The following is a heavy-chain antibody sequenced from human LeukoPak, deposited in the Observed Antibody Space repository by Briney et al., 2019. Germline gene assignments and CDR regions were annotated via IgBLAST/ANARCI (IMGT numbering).Heavy chain of an antibody. J-gene: IGHJ5*02. CDR3: ARGTVPAATDNWFDP. CDR2: ITPIFGTA. D-gene: IGHD2-2*01. Sequence: SVKVSCKASGYTFTSYYMHWVRQAPGQGLEWMGGITPIFGTANYAQKFQGRVTITADESTSTAYMELSSLRSEDTAVYYCARGTVPAATDNWFDPWGQGTLVTVSS. V-gene: IGHV1-69*13. CDR1: GYTFTSYY.